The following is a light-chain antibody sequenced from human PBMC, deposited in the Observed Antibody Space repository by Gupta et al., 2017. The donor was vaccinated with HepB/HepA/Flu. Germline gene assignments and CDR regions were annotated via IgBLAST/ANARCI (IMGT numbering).Light chain of an antibody. V-gene: IGKV3-15*01. CDR1: QFISTY. CDR2: GAS. CDR3: QQFQSWHRLT. J-gene: IGKJ4*01. Sequence: DIVMTQSPATLSLSPGETATLSCRASQFISTYLAWYQHKPGQAPRVVIYGASTRATGIPASFRGSGSGTEFTLTINSLQSEDFAVYDCQQFQSWHRLTFGGGAKVEIK.